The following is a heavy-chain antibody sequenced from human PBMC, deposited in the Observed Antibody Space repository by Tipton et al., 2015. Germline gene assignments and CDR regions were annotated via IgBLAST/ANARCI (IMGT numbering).Heavy chain of an antibody. Sequence: QAQLVQSGAEVKKPGASVKVSCKASGYTFTDYYIHWVRQAPGQGPEWMGMINPSAGTTSNAPNFQGRLSMTRDTSTTTVYMELSSLRSEDTAVYYCAKASDLISLFDFLSTYYHGWLDPWGQGTLVTVSS. D-gene: IGHD3-3*01. V-gene: IGHV1-46*01. CDR1: GYTFTDYY. CDR3: AKASDLISLFDFLSTYYHGWLDP. J-gene: IGHJ5*02. CDR2: INPSAGTT.